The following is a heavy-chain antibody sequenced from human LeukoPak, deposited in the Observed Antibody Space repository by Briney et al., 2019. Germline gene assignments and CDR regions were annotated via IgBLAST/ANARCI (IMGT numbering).Heavy chain of an antibody. CDR1: GASMSSYY. D-gene: IGHD1-1*01. Sequence: PSETLSLTCNVSGASMSSYYWSWIRQPAGNGLEWIGRIHTSGSTNYNPSLKSRVTMSVDTSKNQFSLKLSSVTAADTAMYYCAREAGNTQYFDYWGQGTLVTVSS. V-gene: IGHV4-4*07. J-gene: IGHJ4*02. CDR3: AREAGNTQYFDY. CDR2: IHTSGST.